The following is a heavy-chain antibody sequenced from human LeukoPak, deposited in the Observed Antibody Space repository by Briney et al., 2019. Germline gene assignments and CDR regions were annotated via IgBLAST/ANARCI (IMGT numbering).Heavy chain of an antibody. CDR1: GFTFSSYS. Sequence: GGSLRLFCAPSGFTFSSYSMNWVRRARGEGLEWVSSISGSSSNIYYADSVKGRFTISRDNAKNSLYLQMNSLRAEDTAVYYCARDRLSSWYSRYFDYWGQGTLVTVSS. CDR3: ARDRLSSWYSRYFDY. J-gene: IGHJ4*02. V-gene: IGHV3-21*01. D-gene: IGHD6-13*01. CDR2: ISGSSSNI.